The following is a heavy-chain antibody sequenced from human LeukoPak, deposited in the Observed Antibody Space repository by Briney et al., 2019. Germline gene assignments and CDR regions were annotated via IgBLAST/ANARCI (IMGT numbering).Heavy chain of an antibody. CDR1: GFTFSSYD. Sequence: GGSLRLSCAASGFTFSSYDMRWVRQATGKGLEWVSLIGSAGDTYYLGSVKGRFTISRENAKESLYLQMNSLRAEDTAVYYCARGNSSGSLDYWGQGTLVTVSS. CDR2: IGSAGDT. V-gene: IGHV3-13*04. D-gene: IGHD5-18*01. CDR3: ARGNSSGSLDY. J-gene: IGHJ4*02.